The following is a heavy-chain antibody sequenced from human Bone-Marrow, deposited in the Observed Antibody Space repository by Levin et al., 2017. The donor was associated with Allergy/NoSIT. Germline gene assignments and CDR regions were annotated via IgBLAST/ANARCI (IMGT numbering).Heavy chain of an antibody. J-gene: IGHJ4*02. CDR1: GGSIRSGGYY. Sequence: SETLSLTCTVSGGSIRSGGYYWSWIRQHPGKGLEWIGYIYDSGSTSYNPSLESRVAISVDTSKNQFHLKLTSLTAADTAVYYCARIPDTTSEFDYWGQGTLVTVSS. D-gene: IGHD5-18*01. CDR3: ARIPDTTSEFDY. V-gene: IGHV4-31*03. CDR2: IYDSGST.